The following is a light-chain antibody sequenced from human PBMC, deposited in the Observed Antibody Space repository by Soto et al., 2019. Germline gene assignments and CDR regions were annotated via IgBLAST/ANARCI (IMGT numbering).Light chain of an antibody. Sequence: DIQMTQSPSSLSASVGDRVTITCRASQSISSYLNWYQQKPGKAPKLLIYAASSLQSGVPSRFSGSGSGTDFTLTISSLQPEDFATYDCQQSYSTLKTFGQGTKVDIK. CDR1: QSISSY. CDR2: AAS. V-gene: IGKV1-39*01. J-gene: IGKJ1*01. CDR3: QQSYSTLKT.